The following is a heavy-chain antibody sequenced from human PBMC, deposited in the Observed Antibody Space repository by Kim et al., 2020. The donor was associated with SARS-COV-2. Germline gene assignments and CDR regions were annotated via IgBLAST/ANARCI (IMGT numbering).Heavy chain of an antibody. CDR2: ISSSSSYT. V-gene: IGHV3-11*06. J-gene: IGHJ6*02. D-gene: IGHD3-3*01. CDR3: ARHSTIFGVGSYYYYGMDV. CDR1: GFTFSDYY. Sequence: GGSLRLSCAASGFTFSDYYMSWIRQAPGKGLEWVSYISSSSSYTNYADSVKGRFTISRDNAKNSLYLQMNSLRAEDTAVYYCARHSTIFGVGSYYYYGMDVWGQGTTVTVSS.